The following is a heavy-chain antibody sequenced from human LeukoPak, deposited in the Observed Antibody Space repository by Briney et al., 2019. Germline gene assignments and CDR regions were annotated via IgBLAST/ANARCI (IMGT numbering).Heavy chain of an antibody. CDR1: GFTFSSYG. J-gene: IGHJ4*02. CDR2: ISYDGSKK. V-gene: IGHV3-30*03. CDR3: ARRGVESSGYYYFEY. Sequence: GGSLRLSCAASGFTFSSYGIHWVRQAPGKGLEWVALISYDGSKKYYADSVKGRFTISRDNSKNTLYLQMNSLRAEDTAVYYCARRGVESSGYYYFEYWGQGTLVTVCS. D-gene: IGHD3-22*01.